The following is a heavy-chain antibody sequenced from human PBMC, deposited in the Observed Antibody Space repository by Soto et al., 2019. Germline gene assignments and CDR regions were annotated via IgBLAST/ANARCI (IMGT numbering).Heavy chain of an antibody. CDR1: GGTFSSYA. J-gene: IGHJ6*02. V-gene: IGHV1-69*13. CDR3: ARDNGADTAMVYYYYYGMDV. CDR2: IIPIFGTA. Sequence: EASVKVSCKASGGTFSSYAISWVRQAPGQGLEWMGGIIPIFGTANYAQKFQGRVTITADESTSTAYVELSSLRSEDTAVYYCARDNGADTAMVYYYYYGMDVWGQGTTVTVSS. D-gene: IGHD5-18*01.